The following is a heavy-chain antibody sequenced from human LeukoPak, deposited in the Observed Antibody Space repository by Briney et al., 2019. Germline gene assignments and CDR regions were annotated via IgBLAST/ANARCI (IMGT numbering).Heavy chain of an antibody. CDR1: GGSFSGYY. CDR3: ARGMGRLVGYYYYGMDV. CDR2: INHSGST. D-gene: IGHD1-1*01. V-gene: IGHV4-34*01. J-gene: IGHJ6*02. Sequence: SETLSLTCAVYGGSFSGYYWSWIRQPPGKGLEWIGEINHSGSTNYNPSLKSRVIISVDTSKNQFSLKLSSVTAADTAVYYCARGMGRLVGYYYYGMDVWGQGTTVTVSS.